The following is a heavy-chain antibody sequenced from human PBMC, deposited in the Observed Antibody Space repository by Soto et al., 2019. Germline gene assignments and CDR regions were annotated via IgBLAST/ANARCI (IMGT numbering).Heavy chain of an antibody. V-gene: IGHV4-59*08. CDR2: ISDSGST. D-gene: IGHD3-16*01. CDR3: ARANYVWGSYVD. Sequence: QVQLQESGPGLVKPSETLSLTCTVSGGSISSYYWSWIRQPPGKGLEWIGHISDSGSTNYKPSLKSRVTISGDTSKNQCSLRLSSVTAADTAMYYCARANYVWGSYVDWGQGTLVTVSS. CDR1: GGSISSYY. J-gene: IGHJ4*02.